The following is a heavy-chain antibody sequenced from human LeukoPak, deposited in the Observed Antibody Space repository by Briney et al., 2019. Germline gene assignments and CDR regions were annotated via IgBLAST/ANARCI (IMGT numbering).Heavy chain of an antibody. J-gene: IGHJ3*02. CDR3: ARDSRYCSSISCYKGAFDI. CDR1: GGTFSSYA. Sequence: SVKVSCKASGGTFSSYAISWVRQAPGQGLEWMGGIIPIFGTANYAQKFQGRVTITADESTSTAYMELSSLRSEDTAVYYCARDSRYCSSISCYKGAFDIWGQGTMVTVSS. CDR2: IIPIFGTA. V-gene: IGHV1-69*13. D-gene: IGHD2-2*02.